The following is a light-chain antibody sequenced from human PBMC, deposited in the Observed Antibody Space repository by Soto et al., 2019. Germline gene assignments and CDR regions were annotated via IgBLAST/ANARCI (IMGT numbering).Light chain of an antibody. Sequence: EIVLTQSPATLYLSPGERATLSCGASQSVSRNYLAWYQQRPGLAPRLLIYDASNRATGIPDRFSGSGSGTDFTLTISRLDPEDFAVYYCQQYGVSRTFGQGTKVEV. J-gene: IGKJ1*01. CDR1: QSVSRNY. V-gene: IGKV3D-20*01. CDR2: DAS. CDR3: QQYGVSRT.